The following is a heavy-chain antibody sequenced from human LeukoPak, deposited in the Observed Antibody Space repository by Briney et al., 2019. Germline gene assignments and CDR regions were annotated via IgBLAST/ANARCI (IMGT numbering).Heavy chain of an antibody. D-gene: IGHD5-24*01. J-gene: IGHJ4*02. V-gene: IGHV3-33*01. CDR1: GFTFSSYG. CDR3: AREWQGNDY. Sequence: GRSLRLSCAASGFTFSSYGMHWVRQAPGKGLEWVAVIWYDGSNKYYADSVKGRFTISRDNSKNTLYLQMNSLGAEDTAVYYCAREWQGNDYWGQGTLVTVSS. CDR2: IWYDGSNK.